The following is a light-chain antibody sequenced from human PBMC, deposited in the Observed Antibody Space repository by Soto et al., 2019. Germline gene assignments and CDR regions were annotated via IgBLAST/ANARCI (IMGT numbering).Light chain of an antibody. V-gene: IGLV2-14*01. CDR1: SSDVGGYNY. J-gene: IGLJ1*01. CDR3: SSYTTSSPYV. Sequence: QSVLTQPASVSGSPGQSITISCTGTSSDVGGYNYVSWYQQHPGKAPKLMIYEVSNRPSGVSTRFSGSKSGNTASLTISGLQAEYEAHYYCSSYTTSSPYVVGPGTKVSV. CDR2: EVS.